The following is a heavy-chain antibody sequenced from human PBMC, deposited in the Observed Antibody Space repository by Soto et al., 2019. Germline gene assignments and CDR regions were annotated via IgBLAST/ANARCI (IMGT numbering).Heavy chain of an antibody. D-gene: IGHD6-13*01. Sequence: PGGSLRLSCAASGFTFSSYAMSWVRQAPGKGLEWVSAISSGAGTYYVDSVKGRFTISRDNSKNTLYLQMNSLRAEDTAVYYCAKDQGSSWYEIDYWGQGTLVTVSS. CDR3: AKDQGSSWYEIDY. CDR2: ISSGAGT. J-gene: IGHJ4*02. CDR1: GFTFSSYA. V-gene: IGHV3-23*01.